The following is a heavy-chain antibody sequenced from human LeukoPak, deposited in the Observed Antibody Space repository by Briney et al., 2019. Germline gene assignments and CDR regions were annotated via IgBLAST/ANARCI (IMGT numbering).Heavy chain of an antibody. V-gene: IGHV3-48*04. CDR2: ISSSGSTI. CDR1: GFTFSSYG. Sequence: GGSLRLSCAASGFTFSSYGMSWVRQAPGKGLEWVSYISSSGSTIYYADSVKGRFTISRDNAKNSLYLQMNSLRAEDTAVYYCARAARTYGSGSYPPIDAFDIWGQGTMVTVSS. J-gene: IGHJ3*02. D-gene: IGHD3-10*01. CDR3: ARAARTYGSGSYPPIDAFDI.